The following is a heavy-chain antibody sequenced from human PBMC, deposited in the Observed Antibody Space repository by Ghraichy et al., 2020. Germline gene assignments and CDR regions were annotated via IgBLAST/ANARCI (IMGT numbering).Heavy chain of an antibody. V-gene: IGHV2-5*02. J-gene: IGHJ5*02. CDR3: AHSGEYYYGSGSVDNLFDP. CDR2: IYWDDDK. CDR1: GFSLSTSGVG. D-gene: IGHD3-10*01. Sequence: SGPTLVKPTQTLTLTCTFSGFSLSTSGVGVGWIRQPPGKALEWLALIYWDDDKRYSPSLKSRLPITKDTSKNQVVLTITNMDPVDTATYYCAHSGEYYYGSGSVDNLFDPWGQGTLVTVSS.